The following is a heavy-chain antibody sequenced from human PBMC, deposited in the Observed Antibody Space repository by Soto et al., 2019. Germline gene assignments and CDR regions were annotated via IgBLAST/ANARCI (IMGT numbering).Heavy chain of an antibody. CDR2: INPNSGGT. V-gene: IGHV1-2*04. J-gene: IGHJ1*01. Sequence: ASVKVSCKASGYTFTGYYMHWVRQAPGQGLEWMGWINPNSGGTNYAQKFQGWVTMTRDTSISTAYMELSRLRSDDTAVYYCARGGADQGELLFHFQHWGQGTLVTVSS. CDR3: ARGGADQGELLFHFQH. CDR1: GYTFTGYY. D-gene: IGHD1-26*01.